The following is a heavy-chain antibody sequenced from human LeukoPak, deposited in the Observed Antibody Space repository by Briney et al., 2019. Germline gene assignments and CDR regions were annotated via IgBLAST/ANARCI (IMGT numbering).Heavy chain of an antibody. V-gene: IGHV3-23*01. J-gene: IGHJ4*02. CDR1: GFTFSSYA. CDR3: AKTGDDDSGSTLYFDY. CDR2: ISGSGGST. Sequence: PGGSLRLSCAASGFTFSSYAMSWVRQAPGKGLEWVSAISGSGGSTYYADSVKGRFTISRDNSKNTLYLQMNSLRAEDTAVYYCAKTGDDDSGSTLYFDYWGQGTLVTVSS. D-gene: IGHD3-10*01.